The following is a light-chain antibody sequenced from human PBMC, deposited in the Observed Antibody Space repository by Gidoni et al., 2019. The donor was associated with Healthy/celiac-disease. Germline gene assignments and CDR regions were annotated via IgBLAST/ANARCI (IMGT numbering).Light chain of an antibody. Sequence: AIQLTQSPSSLPASVGDRVTITCRASQGISSALAWYQQKPGKAPKLLIYDASSLESGVPSRFSGSGSGTDFTLTISSLQPEDFATYYCQQFNSYPPITFXQXTRLEIK. V-gene: IGKV1-13*02. CDR3: QQFNSYPPIT. J-gene: IGKJ5*01. CDR2: DAS. CDR1: QGISSA.